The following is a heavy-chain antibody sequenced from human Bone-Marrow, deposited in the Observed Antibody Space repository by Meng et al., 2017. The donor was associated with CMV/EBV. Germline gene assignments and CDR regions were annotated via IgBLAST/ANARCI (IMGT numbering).Heavy chain of an antibody. CDR2: IRSSTTYI. CDR3: AKDGYSQGLDAFDV. V-gene: IGHV3-21*04. CDR1: GFTFSSYG. D-gene: IGHD5-18*01. J-gene: IGHJ3*01. Sequence: GESLKISCAASGFTFSSYGMNWVRQAPGRGLEWVSSIRSSTTYIYYADSVKGRFTTSRDNSKNTLYLQMNNLRAEDTALYFCAKDGYSQGLDAFDVWGQGTMVTVSS.